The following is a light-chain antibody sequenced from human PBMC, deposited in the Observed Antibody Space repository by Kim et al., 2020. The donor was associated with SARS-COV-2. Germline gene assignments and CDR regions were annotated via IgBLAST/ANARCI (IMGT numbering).Light chain of an antibody. CDR2: WAS. Sequence: ATINCKSSQSVLYTSDNKNYVSWYQQKPGQPPKLLIYWASTRESGVPDRFSGSGSGTDFTLTISSLQSEDVAVYYCQQYYSIPVTFGPGTKVDIK. CDR3: QQYYSIPVT. CDR1: QSVLYTSDNKNY. J-gene: IGKJ3*01. V-gene: IGKV4-1*01.